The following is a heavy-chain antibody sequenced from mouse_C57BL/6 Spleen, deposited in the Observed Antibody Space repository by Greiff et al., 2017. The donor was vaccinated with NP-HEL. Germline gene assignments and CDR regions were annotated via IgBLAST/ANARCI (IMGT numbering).Heavy chain of an antibody. D-gene: IGHD1-1*01. CDR1: GYTFTDYY. CDR2: INPYNGGT. CDR3: ARHYGSSWYFDV. Sequence: EVQLQQSGPVLVKPGASVKMSCKASGYTFTDYYMNWVKQSHGKSLEWIGVINPYNGGTSYNQKFKGKATLTVDKSSSTAYMALNSLTSEDSAVYYCARHYGSSWYFDVWGTGTTVTVSS. J-gene: IGHJ1*03. V-gene: IGHV1-19*01.